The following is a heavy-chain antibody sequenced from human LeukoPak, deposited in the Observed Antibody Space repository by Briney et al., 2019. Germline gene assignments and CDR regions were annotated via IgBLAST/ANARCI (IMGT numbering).Heavy chain of an antibody. V-gene: IGHV1-18*01. CDR1: GYTFTSYG. Sequence: ASVKVSCKASGYTFTSYGISWVRHAPGQGLEWMGWISAYNGNTHYAQKHQGRVTMTTDASTSTAYMELRSLRSDDTAVYYCAREGIQLWLDLSYWGQGTLVTVSS. CDR2: ISAYNGNT. D-gene: IGHD5-18*01. CDR3: AREGIQLWLDLSY. J-gene: IGHJ4*02.